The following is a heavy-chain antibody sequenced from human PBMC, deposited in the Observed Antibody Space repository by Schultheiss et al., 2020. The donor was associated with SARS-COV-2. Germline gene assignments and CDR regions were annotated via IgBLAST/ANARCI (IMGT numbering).Heavy chain of an antibody. D-gene: IGHD6-19*01. CDR1: GGSISSGGYY. Sequence: SETLSLTCTVSGGSISSGGYYWSWIRQPAGKGLEWIGRIYYSGSTNYNPSLKSRVTISVDTSKNQFSLKLSSVTAADTAVYYCARQGAVAGTVLFDYWGQGTLVTVSS. J-gene: IGHJ4*02. V-gene: IGHV4-61*02. CDR2: IYYSGST. CDR3: ARQGAVAGTVLFDY.